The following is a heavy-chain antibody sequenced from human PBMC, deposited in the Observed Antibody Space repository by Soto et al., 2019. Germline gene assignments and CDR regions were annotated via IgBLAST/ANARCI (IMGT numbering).Heavy chain of an antibody. Sequence: QVQLVESGGGVVQPGRSLRLSCAASGFTFSSYAMHWVRQAPGKGLEWVAVISYDGSNKYYADSVKGRFTISRDNSKNTLYLQMNSLRAEDTAVYYCARVGGTLRLRGWFDPWGQGTLVTVSS. CDR3: ARVGGTLRLRGWFDP. D-gene: IGHD3-16*01. CDR2: ISYDGSNK. V-gene: IGHV3-30-3*01. CDR1: GFTFSSYA. J-gene: IGHJ5*02.